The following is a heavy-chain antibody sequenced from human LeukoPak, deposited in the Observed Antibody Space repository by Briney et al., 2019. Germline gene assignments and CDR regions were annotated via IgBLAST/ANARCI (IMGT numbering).Heavy chain of an antibody. D-gene: IGHD5-24*01. Sequence: GESLKISCNGSGYXFANYWICWVRQMPGKGLEWMGIIYPGDSNTRYSPSFQGQVTISADKSISTAYLQWSSLKASDTAMYYCARSGRDASGWFDPWGQGTLVTVSS. CDR1: GYXFANYW. CDR3: ARSGRDASGWFDP. J-gene: IGHJ5*02. CDR2: IYPGDSNT. V-gene: IGHV5-51*01.